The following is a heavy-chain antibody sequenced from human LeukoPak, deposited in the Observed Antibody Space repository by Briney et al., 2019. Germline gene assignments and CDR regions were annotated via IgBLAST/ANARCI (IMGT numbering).Heavy chain of an antibody. D-gene: IGHD4-23*01. CDR2: IYSGGSI. V-gene: IGHV3-66*01. J-gene: IGHJ3*02. CDR1: GFAVSSNY. Sequence: GGSLRLSCAASGFAVSSNYVSWVRQAPGKGLEWVSLIYSGGSIYYADSVKGRFTISRDNSKNTLYLQMNNLRAEDTAVYYCATNYGGNFRAFDIWGQGTMVTVSS. CDR3: ATNYGGNFRAFDI.